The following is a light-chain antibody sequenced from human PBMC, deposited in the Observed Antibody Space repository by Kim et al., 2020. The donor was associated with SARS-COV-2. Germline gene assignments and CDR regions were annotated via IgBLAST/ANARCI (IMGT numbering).Light chain of an antibody. CDR2: DVS. J-gene: IGLJ2*01. V-gene: IGLV2-14*03. Sequence: GQSITIPCTGTSSDVGGYNYVSWYQQHPGKAPKLMIYDVSNRPSGVSNRFSGSKSVNTASLTISGLQAEDEADYYCSSHTSSHTVVFGGGTKLTVL. CDR1: SSDVGGYNY. CDR3: SSHTSSHTVV.